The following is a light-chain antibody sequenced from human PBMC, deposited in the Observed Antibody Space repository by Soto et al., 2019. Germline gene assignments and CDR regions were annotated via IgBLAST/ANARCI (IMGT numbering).Light chain of an antibody. CDR2: GAS. CDR3: QQRSSASPTT. V-gene: IGKV1-39*01. J-gene: IGKJ5*01. CDR1: QTISSY. Sequence: DIQMTQSPSSLSASVGDRVTITCRASQTISSYLNWYQQKPGKAPNLLIFGASFLHGGVPSRFSASGYGTDFNLTISSLQPEDFATYYCQQRSSASPTTFGQGSRLDIK.